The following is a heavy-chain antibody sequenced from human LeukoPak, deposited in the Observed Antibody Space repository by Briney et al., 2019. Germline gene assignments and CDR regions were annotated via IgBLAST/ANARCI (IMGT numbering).Heavy chain of an antibody. Sequence: PSETLSLTCTVSGGSISSYYWSWIRQPPGKGLEWIGYIYYSGSTNYNPSLKSRVTISVDTSKNQFSLKLSSVTAADTAVYYCARGRGTVGASLFDYWGQGTLVTVSS. D-gene: IGHD1-26*01. CDR3: ARGRGTVGASLFDY. J-gene: IGHJ4*02. CDR2: IYYSGST. CDR1: GGSISSYY. V-gene: IGHV4-59*01.